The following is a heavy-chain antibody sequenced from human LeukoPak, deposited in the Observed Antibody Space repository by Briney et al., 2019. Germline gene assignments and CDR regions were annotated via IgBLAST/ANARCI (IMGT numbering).Heavy chain of an antibody. CDR1: GFTFSSYA. Sequence: PGGSLRLPCAASGFTFSSYAMSWVRQAPGKGLEWVSAISGSGGSTYYADSVKGRFTISRDNSKNTLYLQMNSLRAEDTAVYYCAKDRLRLGELWASLIDYWGQGTLVTVSS. CDR2: ISGSGGST. J-gene: IGHJ4*02. D-gene: IGHD3-16*01. V-gene: IGHV3-23*01. CDR3: AKDRLRLGELWASLIDY.